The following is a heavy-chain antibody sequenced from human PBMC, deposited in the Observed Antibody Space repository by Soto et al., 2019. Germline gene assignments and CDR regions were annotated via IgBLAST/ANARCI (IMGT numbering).Heavy chain of an antibody. D-gene: IGHD6-19*01. CDR1: GYTFTSYD. CDR3: ARGIAVAGTWLVYYHYGMDV. Sequence: QVQLVQSGAEVKKPGASVKVSCKASGYTFTSYDINWVRQATGQGLEWMGWMNPNSGNTGYAQKFQGRVTMTRNTSISTAYMELSSLRSEDTAVYYCARGIAVAGTWLVYYHYGMDVWGQGTTVTVSS. J-gene: IGHJ6*02. V-gene: IGHV1-8*01. CDR2: MNPNSGNT.